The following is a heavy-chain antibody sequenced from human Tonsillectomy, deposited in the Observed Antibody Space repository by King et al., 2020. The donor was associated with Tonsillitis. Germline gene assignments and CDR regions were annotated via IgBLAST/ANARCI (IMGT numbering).Heavy chain of an antibody. Sequence: QLVQSGGGVVQPGRSLRLSCAASGFTFSSYAMHWVRQAPGKGLEWVAVISYDGSNKYYADSVKGRFTISRDNSKNTLFLQMNSLRAEETAVYYCARVSGRDGYGTGTFDMWRQGTMVTVSS. CDR1: GFTFSSYA. CDR3: ARVSGRDGYGTGTFDM. V-gene: IGHV3-30-3*01. CDR2: ISYDGSNK. J-gene: IGHJ3*02. D-gene: IGHD3-10*01.